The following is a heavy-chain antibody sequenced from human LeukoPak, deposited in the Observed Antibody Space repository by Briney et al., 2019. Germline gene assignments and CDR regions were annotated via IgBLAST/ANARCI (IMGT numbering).Heavy chain of an antibody. V-gene: IGHV4-59*01. CDR1: GGSISSYY. J-gene: IGHJ6*03. CDR3: ARVGPDYGDYYYYYYYMDV. CDR2: IYYIGST. D-gene: IGHD4-17*01. Sequence: SETLSLTCTVSGGSISSYYWSWIRQPPGKGREWIGYIYYIGSTNYNPSLKSRVTISVDTSKNQFSLKLSSVTAADTAVYYCARVGPDYGDYYYYYYYMDVWGKGTTVTVSS.